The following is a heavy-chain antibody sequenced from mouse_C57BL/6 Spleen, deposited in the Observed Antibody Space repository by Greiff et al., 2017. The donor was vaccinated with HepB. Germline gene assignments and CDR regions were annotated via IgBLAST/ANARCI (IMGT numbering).Heavy chain of an antibody. D-gene: IGHD2-3*01. J-gene: IGHJ4*01. CDR1: GYTFTSYW. Sequence: VQLQQSGAELVKPGASVKLSCKASGYTFTSYWMHWVKQRPGRGLEWIGRIDPNSGGTKYNEKFKSKATLTVDKPSSTAYMQLSSLTSEDSAVYYCARNIYDGPRYYYAMDYWGQGTSVTVSS. CDR3: ARNIYDGPRYYYAMDY. V-gene: IGHV1-72*01. CDR2: IDPNSGGT.